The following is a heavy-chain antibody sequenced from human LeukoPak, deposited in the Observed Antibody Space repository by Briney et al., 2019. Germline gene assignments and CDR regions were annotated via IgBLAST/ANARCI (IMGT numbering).Heavy chain of an antibody. CDR3: ARRAVREWLSYVHDY. V-gene: IGHV3-30*03. CDR2: ISYDGSNK. CDR1: GFTFSSYG. J-gene: IGHJ4*02. Sequence: GRSLRLSCAASGFTFSSYGMHWVRQAPGKGLEWVAVISYDGSNKYYADSVKGRFTISRDNFKNTLYLQMNSLRAEDTAVYYCARRAVREWLSYVHDYWGQGTLVTVSS. D-gene: IGHD3-10*02.